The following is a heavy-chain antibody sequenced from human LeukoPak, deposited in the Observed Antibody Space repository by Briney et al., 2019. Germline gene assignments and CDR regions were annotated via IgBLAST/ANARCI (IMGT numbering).Heavy chain of an antibody. J-gene: IGHJ4*02. Sequence: PGGSLRLSYAASGFTFSNAWMSWVRQAPGKGLEWVGRIKSKTDGGTTDYAAPVKGRFTISRDDSKNTLYLQMNSLKTEDTAVYYCTSTYDFWSGYRYWSQGTLVTVSS. D-gene: IGHD3-3*01. V-gene: IGHV3-15*01. CDR2: IKSKTDGGTT. CDR3: TSTYDFWSGYRY. CDR1: GFTFSNAW.